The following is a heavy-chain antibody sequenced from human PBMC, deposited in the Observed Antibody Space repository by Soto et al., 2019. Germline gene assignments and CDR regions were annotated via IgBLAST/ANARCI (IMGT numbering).Heavy chain of an antibody. Sequence: GASVKVSCKASGGTFSSYAISWVRQAPGQGLEWMGGIIPIFGTANYAQKFQGRVTITADESTSTAYMELSSLRSEDTAVYYCARAWERGYSGYDHPYYYYYGMDVWGQGTTVTVSS. V-gene: IGHV1-69*13. J-gene: IGHJ6*02. D-gene: IGHD5-12*01. CDR1: GGTFSSYA. CDR2: IIPIFGTA. CDR3: ARAWERGYSGYDHPYYYYYGMDV.